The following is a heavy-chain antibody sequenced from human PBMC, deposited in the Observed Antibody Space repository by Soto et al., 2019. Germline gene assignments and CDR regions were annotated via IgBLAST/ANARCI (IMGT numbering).Heavy chain of an antibody. J-gene: IGHJ4*02. Sequence: PGGSLRLSCAASGFTFSSYGMHWVRQAPGKGLEWVAVIWYDGSNKYYADSVKGRFTISRDNSKNTLYLQMNSLRAEDTAVYYCARNDYGDYLYYFDYWGQGNLVTVSS. CDR2: IWYDGSNK. CDR3: ARNDYGDYLYYFDY. V-gene: IGHV3-33*01. D-gene: IGHD4-17*01. CDR1: GFTFSSYG.